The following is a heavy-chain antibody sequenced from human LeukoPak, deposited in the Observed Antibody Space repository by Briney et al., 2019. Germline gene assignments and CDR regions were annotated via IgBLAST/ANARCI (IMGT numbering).Heavy chain of an antibody. J-gene: IGHJ4*02. Sequence: PGGAPRLSCAASGFTFSDYYMSWIRQAPGQGRGGGSFIMSSGSPIYYADSVKGRFTISRDNAKNSLYLQMNSLRAEDAAVYYCARGTFALIEVVDYWGQGTVVTVSS. CDR3: ARGTFALIEVVDY. V-gene: IGHV3-11*04. CDR2: IMSSGSPI. CDR1: GFTFSDYY. D-gene: IGHD2-8*01.